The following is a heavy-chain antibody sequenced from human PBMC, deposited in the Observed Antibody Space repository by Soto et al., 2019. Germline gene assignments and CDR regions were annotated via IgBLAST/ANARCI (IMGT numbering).Heavy chain of an antibody. CDR3: AREPLCGGKCYINYFDP. Sequence: SVKVSCKASGGTFSSYAISWVRQAPGQGLEWMGGIIPIFGTANYAQKFQGRVTITRDTSAATAYMELSSLRSEDTAVYYCAREPLCGGKCYINYFDPWGQGTLVTVSS. J-gene: IGHJ5*02. CDR2: IIPIFGTA. D-gene: IGHD2-15*01. V-gene: IGHV1-69*05. CDR1: GGTFSSYA.